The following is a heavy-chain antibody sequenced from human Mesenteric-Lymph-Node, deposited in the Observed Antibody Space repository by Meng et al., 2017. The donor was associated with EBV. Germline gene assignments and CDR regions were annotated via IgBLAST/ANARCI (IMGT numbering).Heavy chain of an antibody. CDR2: INHSGST. V-gene: IGHV4-34*01. CDR1: GGSFSGYY. Sequence: QVQRQQWGAGLLKPSETLSLTCAVYGGSFSGYYWSWIRQPPGKGLEWIGEINHSGSTNYNPSLKSRVTISVDTSKNQFSLKLSSVTAADTAVYYCARGPYSSYDYWGQGTLVTVSS. D-gene: IGHD6-6*01. J-gene: IGHJ4*02. CDR3: ARGPYSSYDY.